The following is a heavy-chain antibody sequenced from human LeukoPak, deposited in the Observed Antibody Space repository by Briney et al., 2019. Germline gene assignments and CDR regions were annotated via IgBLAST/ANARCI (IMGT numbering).Heavy chain of an antibody. Sequence: GGSLRLSCAASGFTFSSYGMHWVRQAPGKGLEWVAVISYDGSNKYYADSVKGRFTISRDNSKNTLYLQMNSLRAEDTAVYYCARGDIVATIEYWGQGTLVTVSS. CDR1: GFTFSSYG. CDR2: ISYDGSNK. D-gene: IGHD5-12*01. J-gene: IGHJ4*02. CDR3: ARGDIVATIEY. V-gene: IGHV3-30*03.